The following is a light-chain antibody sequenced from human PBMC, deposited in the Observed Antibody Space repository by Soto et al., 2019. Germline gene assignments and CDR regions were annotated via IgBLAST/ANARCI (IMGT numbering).Light chain of an antibody. CDR3: ASYTSSRVWV. CDR1: SSDVGSYNR. CDR2: EVT. J-gene: IGLJ3*02. V-gene: IGLV2-18*02. Sequence: QSALTQPPSVSGSPGQSVTISCTGTSSDVGSYNRVSWYQQPPGTAPKLIIYEVTNRPSGVPVRFSGSKSANMASLTISGLQAEYEADYYCASYTSSRVWVFGGGTQLTVL.